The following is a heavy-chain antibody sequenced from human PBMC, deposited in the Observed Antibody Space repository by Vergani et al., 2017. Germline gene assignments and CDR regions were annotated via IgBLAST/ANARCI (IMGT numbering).Heavy chain of an antibody. V-gene: IGHV4-61*02. Sequence: QVQLQESGPGLVKPSQTLSLTCTVPGGSISSGSYYWSWIRQPAGKGLEWIGRIYTSGSTNYNPSLKSRVTMSVDTSKNQFSLKLSSVTAADTAVYYCAREAYDILTGYHHDYWGQGTLVTVSS. J-gene: IGHJ4*02. CDR1: GGSISSGSYY. CDR2: IYTSGST. CDR3: AREAYDILTGYHHDY. D-gene: IGHD3-9*01.